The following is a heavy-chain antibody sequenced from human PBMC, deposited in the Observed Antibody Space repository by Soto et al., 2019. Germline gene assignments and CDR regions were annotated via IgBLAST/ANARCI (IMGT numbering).Heavy chain of an antibody. CDR1: GGSITSGNSYS. D-gene: IGHD3-10*01. J-gene: IGHJ5*02. CDR2: ISHTGNT. CDR3: ARAVTPYFGTWFDP. V-gene: IGHV4-30-2*01. Sequence: QLQLQESGSGLVKPSQTLSLTCSVSGGSITSGNSYSWSWIRQPPGKGLEWIGSISHTGNTYYNPSLKRRVSMSVDKSKNQFSLKLSSVTAADMAVYYCARAVTPYFGTWFDPWGQGTLVTVSS.